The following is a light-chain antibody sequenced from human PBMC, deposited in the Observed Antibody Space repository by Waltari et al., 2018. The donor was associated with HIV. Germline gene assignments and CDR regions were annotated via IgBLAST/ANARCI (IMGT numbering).Light chain of an antibody. V-gene: IGLV1-44*01. CDR1: SSNIGSNA. CDR2: SNN. CDR3: AAWDDSLNDSYV. J-gene: IGLJ1*01. Sequence: QSVLTQPLSASGTPGQRVTISCSGSSSNIGSNAVNWYQQLPGTAPKLLIYSNNQRPSGVPDRFSGSKSGTSASLAISGLQSDDEADYYCAAWDDSLNDSYVFGPGTKVTVL.